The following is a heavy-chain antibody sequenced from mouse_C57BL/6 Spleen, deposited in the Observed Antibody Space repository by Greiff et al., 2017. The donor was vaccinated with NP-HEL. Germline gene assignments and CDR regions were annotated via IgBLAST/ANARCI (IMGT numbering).Heavy chain of an antibody. J-gene: IGHJ4*01. CDR2: ISDGGSYT. CDR1: GFTFSSYA. V-gene: IGHV5-4*01. CDR3: ARGVSLDY. Sequence: EVQLVESGGGLVKPGGSLKLSCAASGFTFSSYAMSWVRQTPEKSLEWVATISDGGSYTYYPDNVKGRFTISRDNAKNNLYLQMSHLKSEDTAMYYCARGVSLDYWGQGTSVTVSS.